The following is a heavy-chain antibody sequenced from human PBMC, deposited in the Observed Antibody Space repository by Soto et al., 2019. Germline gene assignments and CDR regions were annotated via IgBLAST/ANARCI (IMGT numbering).Heavy chain of an antibody. J-gene: IGHJ6*03. Sequence: QVQLQESGPGLVKPSETLSLTCTVSGGSISSYYWSWIRQPPGKGLEWIGYIFYTGSTNYNPSLKSRVLISVDTSKNQFSLKLRSVTAADTAVYYCARQDCYYYYIDVWGKGTTVTVSS. CDR1: GGSISSYY. CDR3: ARQDCYYYYIDV. D-gene: IGHD2-21*01. V-gene: IGHV4-59*08. CDR2: IFYTGST.